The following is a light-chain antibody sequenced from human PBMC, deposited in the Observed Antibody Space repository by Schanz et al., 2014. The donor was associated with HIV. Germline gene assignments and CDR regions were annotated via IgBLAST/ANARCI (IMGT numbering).Light chain of an antibody. CDR1: ISDVGSYNL. CDR2: EGS. V-gene: IGLV2-23*01. CDR3: CSYAITTYV. Sequence: QSALTQSASVSGSPGQSITISCTGTISDVGSYNLVSWYQQHPGKAPKLIIYEGSKRPLGVSNRFSGSKSGNTASLTISGLQADDEADYYCCSYAITTYVFGTGTKVTVL. J-gene: IGLJ1*01.